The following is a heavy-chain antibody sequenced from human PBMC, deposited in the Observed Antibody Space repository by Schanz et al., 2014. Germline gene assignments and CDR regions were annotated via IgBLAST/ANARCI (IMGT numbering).Heavy chain of an antibody. V-gene: IGHV3-23*01. J-gene: IGHJ3*02. D-gene: IGHD3-10*01. CDR1: GFTFSAYA. CDR3: AKGRFGELSAFDI. Sequence: EVQLLESGGGLVQPGGSLRLSCAASGFTFSAYAMTWVRQIPGKGLEWVSVIGVDGTTTYYADSVKGRFTISRDNSKNTLYLQMNSLRPEDTAIYYCAKGRFGELSAFDIWGQGTMVTVSS. CDR2: IGVDGTTT.